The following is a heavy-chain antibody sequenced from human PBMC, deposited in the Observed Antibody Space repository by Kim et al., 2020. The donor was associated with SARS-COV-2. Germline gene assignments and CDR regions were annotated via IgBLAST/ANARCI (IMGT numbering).Heavy chain of an antibody. CDR3: SSEGTGSFDY. CDR1: GGYITTYY. D-gene: IGHD3-9*01. CDR2: VHFDGST. V-gene: IGHV4-59*01. J-gene: IGHJ4*02. Sequence: SETLSLTCTVSGGYITTYYWSWIRQSPGRGLEWIGYVHFDGSTNHNPSLMSRVTISLDTSNSRFSLKLTSVTAADTAVYFCSSEGTGSFDYWGQGTLLTVS.